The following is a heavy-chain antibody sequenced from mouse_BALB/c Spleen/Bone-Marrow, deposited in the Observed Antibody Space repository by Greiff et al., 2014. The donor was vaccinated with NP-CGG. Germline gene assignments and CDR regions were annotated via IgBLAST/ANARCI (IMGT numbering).Heavy chain of an antibody. J-gene: IGHJ4*01. D-gene: IGHD2-3*01. CDR1: GYTFTSYT. V-gene: IGHV1-4*02. CDR3: ARLDGYYLYYYAMDY. CDR2: INPSSGYT. Sequence: VKLQESAAELARPGASVKMSCKASGYTFTSYTMHWVKQRPGQGLGWIGYINPSSGYTEYNQKFKDKTTLTADKSSSTAYMQLSSLTSEDSAVYYCARLDGYYLYYYAMDYWGQGTSVTVSS.